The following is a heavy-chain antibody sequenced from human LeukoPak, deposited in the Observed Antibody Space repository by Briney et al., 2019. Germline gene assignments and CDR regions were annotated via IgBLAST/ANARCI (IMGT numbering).Heavy chain of an antibody. D-gene: IGHD2-2*01. CDR1: GGSISSSNW. J-gene: IGHJ4*02. CDR3: ARGGIYCSSTSCPFDY. CDR2: IYHSGST. Sequence: SETLSLTCTVSGGSISSSNWWSWVRQPPGKGLEWIGEIYHSGSTNYNPSLKSRVTISVDKSKNQFSLKLSSVTAADTAVYYCARGGIYCSSTSCPFDYWGQGTLVTVSS. V-gene: IGHV4-4*02.